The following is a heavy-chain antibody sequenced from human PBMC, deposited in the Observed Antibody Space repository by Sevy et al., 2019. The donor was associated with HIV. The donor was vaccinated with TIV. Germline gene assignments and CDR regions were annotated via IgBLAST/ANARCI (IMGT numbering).Heavy chain of an antibody. CDR1: GFTFSSYA. D-gene: IGHD5-18*01. CDR2: ISYDGSNK. J-gene: IGHJ6*02. CDR3: ARVADTAMAIPYYGMDV. V-gene: IGHV3-30-3*01. Sequence: GGSLRLSCAASGFTFSSYAMHWVRQAPGKGLEWVAVISYDGSNKYYADSVKGRFTISRDNSKNTLYLQMNSLRAEDTAVYYCARVADTAMAIPYYGMDVWGQGTTVTVSS.